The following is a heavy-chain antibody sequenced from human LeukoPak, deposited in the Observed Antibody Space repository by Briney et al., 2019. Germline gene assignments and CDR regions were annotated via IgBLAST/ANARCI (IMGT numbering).Heavy chain of an antibody. CDR1: GGTFSSYA. CDR2: IIPIFGIA. J-gene: IGHJ5*02. D-gene: IGHD1-7*01. CDR3: ARDPTELELRPDNRFDP. V-gene: IGHV1-69*04. Sequence: SVKVSCKASGGTFSSYAISWVRQAPGQGLEWMGRIIPIFGIANYAQKFQGRVTITADKSTSTAYMELSSLRSEDTAVYYCARDPTELELRPDNRFDPWGQGTLVTVSS.